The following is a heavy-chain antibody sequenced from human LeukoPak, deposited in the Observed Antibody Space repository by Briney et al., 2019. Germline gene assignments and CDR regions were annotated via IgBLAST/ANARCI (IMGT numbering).Heavy chain of an antibody. CDR1: GGSISSYY. CDR2: INHSGST. D-gene: IGHD3-9*01. V-gene: IGHV4-34*01. CDR3: ARSDILTVRDGFDY. Sequence: SETLSLTCTVSGGSISSYYWSWIRQPPGKGLEWIGEINHSGSTNYNPSLKSRVTISVDTSKNQFSLKLSSVTAADTAVYYCARSDILTVRDGFDYWGQGTLVTVSS. J-gene: IGHJ4*02.